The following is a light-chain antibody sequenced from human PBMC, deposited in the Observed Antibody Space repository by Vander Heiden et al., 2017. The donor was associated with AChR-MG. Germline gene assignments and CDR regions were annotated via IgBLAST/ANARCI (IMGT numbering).Light chain of an antibody. CDR1: QDIRNY. CDR2: DAS. CDR3: QQYDNLPSLT. V-gene: IGKV1-33*01. Sequence: DIQMTQSPSSLSASVGDRITITCQASQDIRNYLNWYQQKPGKAPKLLIYDASHLETGVPSRFSGSGSGTDFTFTISSLQPEDIATYYCQQYDNLPSLTFGGGTRVEIK. J-gene: IGKJ4*01.